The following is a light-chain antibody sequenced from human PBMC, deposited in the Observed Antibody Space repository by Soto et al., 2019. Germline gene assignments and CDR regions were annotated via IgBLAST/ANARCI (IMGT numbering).Light chain of an antibody. CDR1: SSNIGAGYD. J-gene: IGLJ2*01. CDR2: GNS. Sequence: QAVVTQPPSVSGAPGQRVTISCTGSSSNIGAGYDVHWYQQLPGTAPKLLIYGNSNRPSGVPDRFSGSKSGTSASLAITGLKDEDEADYYCQSYDSSLSVIFGGGTKLTVL. V-gene: IGLV1-40*01. CDR3: QSYDSSLSVI.